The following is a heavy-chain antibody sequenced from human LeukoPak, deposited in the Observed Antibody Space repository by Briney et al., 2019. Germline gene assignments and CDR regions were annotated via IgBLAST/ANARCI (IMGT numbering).Heavy chain of an antibody. D-gene: IGHD6-6*01. Sequence: PGGSLRLSCAASGFTFSSYWMSWVRQAPGKGLEWVANINRDGSEKYYVDSVKGRFTISRDNAKNSLFLQMNTLRAEDTAVYYCARDPYSSTWSYGMDVWGQGTTVTVSS. CDR3: ARDPYSSTWSYGMDV. J-gene: IGHJ6*02. CDR1: GFTFSSYW. CDR2: INRDGSEK. V-gene: IGHV3-7*05.